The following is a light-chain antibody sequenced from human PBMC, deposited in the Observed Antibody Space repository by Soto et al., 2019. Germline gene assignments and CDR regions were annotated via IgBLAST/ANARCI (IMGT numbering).Light chain of an antibody. Sequence: QSALTQPPSASGSPGQSVIISCTGTSSDVGGYNYVSWYQLHPGKAPKLMIYEVSKRPSGVPDRFSGSKSGNTASLTVSGLQTEDEADYYCSSYAGSNNFVVFGGGTKLTVL. J-gene: IGLJ2*01. CDR2: EVS. V-gene: IGLV2-8*01. CDR1: SSDVGGYNY. CDR3: SSYAGSNNFVV.